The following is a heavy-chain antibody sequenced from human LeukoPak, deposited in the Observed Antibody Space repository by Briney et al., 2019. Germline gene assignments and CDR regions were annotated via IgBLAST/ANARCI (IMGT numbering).Heavy chain of an antibody. J-gene: IGHJ3*02. CDR1: GFTFSTYT. V-gene: IGHV3-23*01. D-gene: IGHD1-26*01. CDR3: ARDAPSVGANKADAFDI. CDR2: ITGSGGST. Sequence: GGSLRLSCAASGFTFSTYTITWVRQAPGKGLECVSAITGSGGSTYYADSVKGRFTISRDNSKNTLYLQMNGLRAEDTAVYYCARDAPSVGANKADAFDIWGQGTMVTVSS.